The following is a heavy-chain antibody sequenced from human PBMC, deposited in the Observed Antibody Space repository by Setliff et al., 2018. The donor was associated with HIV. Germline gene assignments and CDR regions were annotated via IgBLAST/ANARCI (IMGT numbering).Heavy chain of an antibody. CDR3: ASTYFGGPTTAEAAGGRIDFDH. J-gene: IGHJ4*02. D-gene: IGHD6-13*01. CDR2: IWFDGNKK. CDR1: GFRFRSYG. Sequence: GGSLRLSCAASGFRFRSYGMHWVRQAPGKGLEWVAIIWFDGNKKYYADSVKGRFTISRDNSKNTLYLQMNSLRAEDTATYYCASTYFGGPTTAEAAGGRIDFDHWGPGTLVTVSS. V-gene: IGHV3-33*08.